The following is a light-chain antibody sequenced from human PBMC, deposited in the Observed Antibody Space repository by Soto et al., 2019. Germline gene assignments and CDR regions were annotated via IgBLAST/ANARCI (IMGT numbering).Light chain of an antibody. Sequence: QSVLTQPPSVSGAPGQRVTISCTGSSSNIGAGYDVHWYQQLPGRAPKLLIYGNTNRPSGVPDRFSGSKSGTSASLAITGIQAEDEADYYCLSFDRSLSAVFGGGTKLTVL. CDR1: SSNIGAGYD. J-gene: IGLJ2*01. V-gene: IGLV1-40*01. CDR2: GNT. CDR3: LSFDRSLSAV.